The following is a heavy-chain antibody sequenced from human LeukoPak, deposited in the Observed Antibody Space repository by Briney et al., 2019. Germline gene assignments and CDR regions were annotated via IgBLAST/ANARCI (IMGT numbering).Heavy chain of an antibody. CDR1: GGSISSYY. D-gene: IGHD3-16*01. Sequence: SETLSLTCTVSGGSISSYYWNWIRQPPGKGLEWIGYIYFTGSTNYNPSLKSRVTMSLDKSKNQFSLMLSSVTAADTAMYYCVSGWGLWGGEYWGQGTLVTVSS. J-gene: IGHJ4*02. V-gene: IGHV4-59*12. CDR3: VSGWGLWGGEY. CDR2: IYFTGST.